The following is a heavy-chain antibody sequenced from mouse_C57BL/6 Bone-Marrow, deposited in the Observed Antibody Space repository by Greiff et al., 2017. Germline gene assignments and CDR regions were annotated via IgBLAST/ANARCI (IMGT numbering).Heavy chain of an antibody. CDR1: GYTFTSYD. V-gene: IGHV1-85*01. CDR3: GYSNNWYFDV. D-gene: IGHD2-5*01. J-gene: IGHJ1*03. Sequence: VKLQESGPELVKPGASVKLSCKASGYTFTSYDINWVKQRPGQGLEWIGWIYPRDGSTKYNEKFKGKATLTVDTSSSTAYMELHSLTSEDSAVYFCGYSNNWYFDVWGTGTTVTVSS. CDR2: IYPRDGST.